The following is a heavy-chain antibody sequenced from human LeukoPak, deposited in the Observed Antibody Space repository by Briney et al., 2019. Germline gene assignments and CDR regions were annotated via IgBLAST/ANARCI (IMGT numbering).Heavy chain of an antibody. D-gene: IGHD3-3*01. J-gene: IGHJ4*02. CDR3: AREVRDYDFWSGYYSDY. V-gene: IGHV1-18*01. CDR2: ISAYNGNT. Sequence: ASVKVSCKASGGTFSSYAISWVRQAPGQGLEWMGWISAYNGNTNYAQKLQGRVTMTTDTSTSTAYMELRSLRSDDTAVYYCAREVRDYDFWSGYYSDYWGQGTLVTVSS. CDR1: GGTFSSYA.